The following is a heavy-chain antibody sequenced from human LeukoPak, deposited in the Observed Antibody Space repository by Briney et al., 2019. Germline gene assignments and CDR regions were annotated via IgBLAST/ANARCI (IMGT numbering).Heavy chain of an antibody. CDR2: IWYDGSNK. V-gene: IGHV3-33*01. CDR3: ARDTGITMVRGFGY. D-gene: IGHD3-10*01. Sequence: GGSLRLSRAASGFTFSSYGMHWVRQAPGKGLEWVAVIWYDGSNKYYADSVKGRFTISRDNSKNTLYLQMNSLRAEDTAVYYCARDTGITMVRGFGYWGQGTLVTVSS. CDR1: GFTFSSYG. J-gene: IGHJ4*02.